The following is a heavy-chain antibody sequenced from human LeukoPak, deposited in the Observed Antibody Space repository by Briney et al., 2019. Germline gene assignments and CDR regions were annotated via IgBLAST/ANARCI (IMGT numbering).Heavy chain of an antibody. D-gene: IGHD6-13*01. CDR2: TIPIFGTA. J-gene: IGHJ3*02. CDR1: GGTFSSYA. V-gene: IGHV1-69*13. Sequence: ASVKVSCKASGGTFSSYAISWVRQAPGQGLEWMGGTIPIFGTANYAQKFQGRVTITADESTSTAYMELSSLRSEDTAVCYCARDLQQLVSNAFDIWGQGTMVTVSS. CDR3: ARDLQQLVSNAFDI.